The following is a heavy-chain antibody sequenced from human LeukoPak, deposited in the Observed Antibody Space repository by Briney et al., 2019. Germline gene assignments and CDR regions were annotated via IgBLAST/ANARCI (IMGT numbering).Heavy chain of an antibody. CDR1: GYTLTSYG. J-gene: IGHJ4*02. Sequence: AALKVSCKPSGYTLTSYGLTWVRQTPGQGLEWMGWISTYNTNTYYAQGLQGRVSMTTDTTTSTAYMELRRLRSDDTAVYYCARPHSYGSTYFDCWGQGTLVTVSS. V-gene: IGHV1-18*01. D-gene: IGHD4-17*01. CDR3: ARPHSYGSTYFDC. CDR2: ISTYNTNT.